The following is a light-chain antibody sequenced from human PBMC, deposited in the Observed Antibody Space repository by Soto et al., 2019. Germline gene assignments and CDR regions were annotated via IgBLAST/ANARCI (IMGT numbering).Light chain of an antibody. CDR2: KAS. V-gene: IGKV1-5*03. J-gene: IGKJ1*01. Sequence: DIPMTQSPSTLSASVGDRVTITCRASQSISSWLAWYQQKRGKAPKFLIYKASSLESGVPSRFSGSGSGKEFTLTISSLHTDDFATYYCQQYNSCWTFGQGTKVESK. CDR3: QQYNSCWT. CDR1: QSISSW.